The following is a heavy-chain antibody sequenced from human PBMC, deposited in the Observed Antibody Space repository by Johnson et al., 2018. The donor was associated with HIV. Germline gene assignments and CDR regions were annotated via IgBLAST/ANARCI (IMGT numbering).Heavy chain of an antibody. J-gene: IGHJ3*02. CDR1: GFSFDDYA. D-gene: IGHD4-23*01. CDR2: ISSSGSTI. Sequence: EVQLVESGGGLVQPGRSLRLSCAASGFSFDDYAMHWVRQAPGKGLEWVSYISSSGSTIYYADSVKGRFTISRDNAKNSLYLQMNSLRAEDTAVYYCARATVESAFDIWGQGTMVTVSS. V-gene: IGHV3-48*03. CDR3: ARATVESAFDI.